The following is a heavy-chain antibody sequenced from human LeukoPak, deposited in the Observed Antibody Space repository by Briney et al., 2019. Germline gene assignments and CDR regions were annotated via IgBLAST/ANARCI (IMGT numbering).Heavy chain of an antibody. J-gene: IGHJ3*02. CDR3: ARENTMVRGAFDAFDI. V-gene: IGHV4-39*02. Sequence: SETLSLTCSVSGGSISSNNYYWGWIRQSPGKGLEWIATIHYSGRTYYNPFLKSRLTISADTSKNQFSLRLSSVTAADTAVYYCARENTMVRGAFDAFDIWGQGTMVTVSS. CDR2: IHYSGRT. CDR1: GGSISSNNYY. D-gene: IGHD3-10*01.